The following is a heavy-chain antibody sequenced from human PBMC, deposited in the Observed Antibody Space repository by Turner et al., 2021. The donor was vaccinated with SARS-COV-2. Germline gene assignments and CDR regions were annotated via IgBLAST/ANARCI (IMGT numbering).Heavy chain of an antibody. V-gene: IGHV4-39*01. CDR3: ARLLNPGSYYYYYYGMDV. D-gene: IGHD3-10*01. J-gene: IGHJ6*02. CDR2: IYYSGCT. CDR1: GSSISSSNYY. Sequence: QLQLQESGPGLVKPSENLSLTCSVSGSSISSSNYYWVRIRQHPGKGLEWIGRIYYSGCTYYNPALKSRVTISVDTSKNQFSLKLSSVTAADTAVYCCARLLNPGSYYYYYYGMDVWGQGTTVTVSS.